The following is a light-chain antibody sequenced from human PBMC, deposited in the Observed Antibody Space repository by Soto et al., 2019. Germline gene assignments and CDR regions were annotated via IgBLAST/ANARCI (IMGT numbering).Light chain of an antibody. Sequence: EIVMTQSPATLSVSPGERAPLSCRASQSTNSYLAWYQQKPGQAPRLLIDGASTRATGIPARFSGSGSGTDFTLTISRLEPEDFAVYYCQQYGSSGTFGQGTKVDIK. CDR3: QQYGSSGT. V-gene: IGKV3-15*01. CDR2: GAS. CDR1: QSTNSY. J-gene: IGKJ1*01.